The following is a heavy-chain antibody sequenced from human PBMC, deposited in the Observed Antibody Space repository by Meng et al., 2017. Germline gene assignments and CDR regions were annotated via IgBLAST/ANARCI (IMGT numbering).Heavy chain of an antibody. CDR2: ISGDGSIT. Sequence: EGLLVGAGGGLVQPGGSLSLSCAASGFTFNNYWMHWVRQVPGKGLVWVSRISGDGSITNYADSVKGRFTISRDNAKNTLYLQMNSLRPEDTAVYYCLDEAPRSDYWGQGSLVTVSS. J-gene: IGHJ4*02. V-gene: IGHV3-74*01. CDR1: GFTFNNYW. D-gene: IGHD1-1*01. CDR3: LDEAPRSDY.